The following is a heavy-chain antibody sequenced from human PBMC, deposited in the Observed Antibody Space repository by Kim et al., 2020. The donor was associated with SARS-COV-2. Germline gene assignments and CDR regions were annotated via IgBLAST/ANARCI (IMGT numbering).Heavy chain of an antibody. V-gene: IGHV3-66*01. Sequence: GGSLRLSCVVSGFIVSSNYMSWVRQAPGKGLEWLTVIYSAGNTYYADSVKGRFSISRDISKNTLYLQMNSLRADDTAVYFFARSITGTTPGVHWGQGSLV. J-gene: IGHJ1*01. CDR1: GFIVSSNY. CDR3: ARSITGTTPGVH. CDR2: IYSAGNT. D-gene: IGHD1-7*01.